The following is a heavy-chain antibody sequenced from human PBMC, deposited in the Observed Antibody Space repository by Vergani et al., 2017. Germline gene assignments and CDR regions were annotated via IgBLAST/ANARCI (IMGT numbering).Heavy chain of an antibody. CDR1: GFSFGDYA. Sequence: EVQLVESGGGLVPPGRSLRLSCAASGFSFGDYAMTWVRQAPGKGLEWVAFIRNKAYGGTTEYAASVIGRFTISRDDSKRLAYLQLSGLKTEDTAVYFCSRGRGYSFGYSDYWGQGTLVTVSS. J-gene: IGHJ4*02. V-gene: IGHV3-49*04. CDR2: IRNKAYGGTT. D-gene: IGHD5-18*01. CDR3: SRGRGYSFGYSDY.